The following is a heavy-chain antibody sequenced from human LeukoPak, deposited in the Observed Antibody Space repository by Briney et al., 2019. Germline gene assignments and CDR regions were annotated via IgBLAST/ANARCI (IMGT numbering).Heavy chain of an antibody. CDR3: ARERPRYCSGGSCYSYYFDY. CDR1: GFTFSDYY. Sequence: GGSLRLSCAASGFTFSDYYMSWIRQAPGKGLEWVSYISSSGSTIYYADSVKGRFTISRDNAKNTLYLQMNSLRAEDTAVYYCARERPRYCSGGSCYSYYFDYWGQGTLVTVSS. J-gene: IGHJ4*02. D-gene: IGHD2-15*01. V-gene: IGHV3-11*04. CDR2: ISSSGSTI.